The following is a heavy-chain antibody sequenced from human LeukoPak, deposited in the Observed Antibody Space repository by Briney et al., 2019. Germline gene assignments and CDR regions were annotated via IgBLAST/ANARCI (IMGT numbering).Heavy chain of an antibody. D-gene: IGHD6-19*01. Sequence: GGSLRLSCAASGFTFSRYWMSWVRQAPGKGLEWVANIKEVGSEKYYVDSVKGRFTISRDNAKNSLYLQMNSLRAEDTAVYYCARNSYNNGCYWGQGTLVAVSS. CDR1: GFTFSRYW. CDR2: IKEVGSEK. V-gene: IGHV3-7*01. CDR3: ARNSYNNGCY. J-gene: IGHJ4*02.